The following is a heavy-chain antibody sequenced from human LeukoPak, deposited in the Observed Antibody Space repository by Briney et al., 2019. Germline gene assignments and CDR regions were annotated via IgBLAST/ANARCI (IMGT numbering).Heavy chain of an antibody. J-gene: IGHJ5*02. V-gene: IGHV4-59*08. CDR2: IYYSGTT. D-gene: IGHD1-26*01. CDR3: ARRPIVGSTGFYFDP. Sequence: SETLSLTCTVSGGSISTYYWNWIRQPPGKGLEWIGYIYYSGTTNYNPSLKSRVSMSVDTSKNQFSLKLASLTAADTAVYYCARRPIVGSTGFYFDPWGPGTLVTVSS. CDR1: GGSISTYY.